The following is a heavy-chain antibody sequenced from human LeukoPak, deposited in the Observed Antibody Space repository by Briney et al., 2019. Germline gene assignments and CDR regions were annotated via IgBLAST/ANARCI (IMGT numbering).Heavy chain of an antibody. CDR1: EFTLRRYE. D-gene: IGHD3-9*01. CDR2: ISSSGSTI. Sequence: GFLRLFCAGSEFTLRRYEMNWNRQASGKGLEWVSYISSSGSTIYYADSVKGRFTISRDNAKNSLYLQMNNLRVEDTAVYYCARAPTKFRRDWFDPWGQGTLVTVSS. J-gene: IGHJ5*02. V-gene: IGHV3-48*03. CDR3: ARAPTKFRRDWFDP.